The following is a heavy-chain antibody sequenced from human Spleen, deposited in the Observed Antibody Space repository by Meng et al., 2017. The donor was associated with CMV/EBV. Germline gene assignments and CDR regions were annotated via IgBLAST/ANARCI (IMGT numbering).Heavy chain of an antibody. J-gene: IGHJ3*02. D-gene: IGHD2-2*01. CDR3: ARDCSSTSCSDAFDI. CDR2: INPNSGGT. CDR1: GYTFFGYY. V-gene: IGHV1-2*02. Sequence: ASVKVSCKASGYTFFGYYMHWVRQAPGQGLEWMGWINPNSGGTNYAQKFQGRVTMTRDTSISTAYMELSRLRSDDTAVYYCARDCSSTSCSDAFDIWGQGTMVTVSS.